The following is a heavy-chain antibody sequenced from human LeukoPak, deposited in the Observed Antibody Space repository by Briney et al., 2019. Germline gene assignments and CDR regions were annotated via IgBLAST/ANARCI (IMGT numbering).Heavy chain of an antibody. CDR3: ARDLQYYDSSGYYYYYYYYYMDV. J-gene: IGHJ6*03. CDR1: GYSISSGYY. Sequence: SETLSLTCTVSGYSISSGYYWGWIRQPPGKGLEWIGSIYHSGSTYYNPSLKSRVTISVDTSKNQFSLKLSSVTAADTAVYYCARDLQYYDSSGYYYYYYYYYMDVWGKGTTVTVSS. D-gene: IGHD3-22*01. V-gene: IGHV4-38-2*02. CDR2: IYHSGST.